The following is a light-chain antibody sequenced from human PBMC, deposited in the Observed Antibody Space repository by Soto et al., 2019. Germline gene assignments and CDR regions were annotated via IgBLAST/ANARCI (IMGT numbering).Light chain of an antibody. CDR1: QTISSW. V-gene: IGKV1-5*03. J-gene: IGKJ1*01. CDR2: KAS. Sequence: DIQMTQSPSTLSGYVGDRVTITCRASQTISSWLAWYQQKPGKAPKLLIYKASTLKSGVPSRFSGSGSGTEFTLTISSLQPDDFATYYCQHYTSYSKAFGQGTKLDIK. CDR3: QHYTSYSKA.